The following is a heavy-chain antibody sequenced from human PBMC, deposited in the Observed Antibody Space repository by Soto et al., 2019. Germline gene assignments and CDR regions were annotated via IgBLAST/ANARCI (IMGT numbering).Heavy chain of an antibody. CDR2: ISTYNGNTNT. D-gene: IGHD2-8*01. CDR1: TETFNNYG. Sequence: AAVKVSCKASTETFNNYGIMWVRQALGQGLDWMGWISTYNGNTNTYTALRFQCRFTITSDSASKTSYMELRGLTPDDTAIYYCARGGQKNLYTSIGPWGQGTLVTVSS. J-gene: IGHJ4*01. CDR3: ARGGQKNLYTSIGP. V-gene: IGHV1-18*04.